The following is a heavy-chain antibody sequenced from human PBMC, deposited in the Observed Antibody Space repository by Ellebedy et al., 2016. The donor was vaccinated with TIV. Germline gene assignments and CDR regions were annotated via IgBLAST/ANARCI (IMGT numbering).Heavy chain of an antibody. CDR2: LSSSGGST. CDR3: AGHGDRAMAH. D-gene: IGHD5-18*01. V-gene: IGHV3-23*01. CDR1: GFTFSSYA. Sequence: GESLKISCAASGFTFSSYAMSWVRQAPGKGLEWVSALSSSGGSTYYADSVKGRFTISRDNSKNTLYLQMNILRAEDTAVYYCAGHGDRAMAHWGQGTLVTVSS. J-gene: IGHJ4*02.